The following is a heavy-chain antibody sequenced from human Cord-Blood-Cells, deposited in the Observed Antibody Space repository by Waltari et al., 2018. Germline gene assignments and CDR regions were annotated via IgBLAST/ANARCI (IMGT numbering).Heavy chain of an antibody. V-gene: IGHV4-34*01. Sequence: QVQLQQWGAGLLKPSETLSLTCAVYGGSFSGYYWSWIRQPPGKGLEWIGEIEHSVSTSYNPSLKSRVTISVGTSKNQFSLKLSAVTAADTAVYYCARGRGAARHFDYWGQGTLVTVSS. D-gene: IGHD6-6*01. J-gene: IGHJ4*02. CDR3: ARGRGAARHFDY. CDR1: GGSFSGYY. CDR2: IEHSVST.